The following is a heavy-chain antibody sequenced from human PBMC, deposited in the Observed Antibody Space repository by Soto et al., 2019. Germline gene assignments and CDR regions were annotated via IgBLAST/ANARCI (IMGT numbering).Heavy chain of an antibody. J-gene: IGHJ4*02. CDR2: INAGNGDT. D-gene: IGHD5-18*01. V-gene: IGHV1-3*01. CDR1: GYTFTSYP. CDR3: ARGLNGYLHYFDY. Sequence: ASVKVSCNASGYTFTSYPMHWVRQAGQRLEWMGWINAGNGDTKYSQKFQGRVTITRDTSASTAYMELSSLRSEDTAVYYCARGLNGYLHYFDYWGQGTPVTVSS.